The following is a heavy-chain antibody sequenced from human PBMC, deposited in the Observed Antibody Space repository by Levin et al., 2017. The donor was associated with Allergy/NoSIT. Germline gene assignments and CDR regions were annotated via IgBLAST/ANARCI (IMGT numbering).Heavy chain of an antibody. CDR3: ARGPYDSSKQVGAEFDY. CDR2: IYYSGST. CDR1: GGSFSKGGHS. J-gene: IGHJ4*02. D-gene: IGHD3-22*01. V-gene: IGHV4-30-2*01. Sequence: SQTLSLTFAVSGGSFSKGGHSWSWIRQPPGKGLEWMGYIYYSGSTHYNSSLESRLTISVDRSKDQFSLNLRSVTAADTAVYFCARGPYDSSKQVGAEFDYWGQGTLVIVSS.